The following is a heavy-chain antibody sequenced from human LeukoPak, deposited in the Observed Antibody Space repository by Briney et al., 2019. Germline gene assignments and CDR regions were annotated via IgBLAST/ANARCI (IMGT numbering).Heavy chain of an antibody. CDR1: GGSFSGYY. V-gene: IGHV4-34*01. D-gene: IGHD3-22*01. Sequence: SETLSLTCAVYGGSFSGYYWSWIRQPPGKGLEWIGEINHSGSTNYNPSLKSRVTMSVDTSKNQFSLNLRSVTAADTAVYYCARADYYYNFDYWGQGTLVTVSS. CDR2: INHSGST. J-gene: IGHJ4*02. CDR3: ARADYYYNFDY.